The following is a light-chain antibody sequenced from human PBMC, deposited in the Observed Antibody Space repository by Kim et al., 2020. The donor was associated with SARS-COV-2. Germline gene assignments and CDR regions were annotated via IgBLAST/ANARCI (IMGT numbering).Light chain of an antibody. CDR1: ALPKQY. CDR3: QSGDSSNWV. J-gene: IGLJ3*02. Sequence: SYELTQPPSVSVSPGQTARITCSGDALPKQYAYWYQQKPGQAPVLVIYKDSERPSGIPERFSGSSSGTTVTLTISGVQAEDEADYYCQSGDSSNWVFGGGTQLTVL. V-gene: IGLV3-25*03. CDR2: KDS.